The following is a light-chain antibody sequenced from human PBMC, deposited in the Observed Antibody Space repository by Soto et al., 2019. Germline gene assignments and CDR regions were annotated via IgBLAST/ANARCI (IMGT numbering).Light chain of an antibody. CDR1: QSISCY. CDR2: AAS. Sequence: DIQITQYPSSLSASVGDRITITCRASQSISCYLNWYQHKPGKAPKLLINAASSLERGVPSRFSGGGSGTDFTLNISSLQPDDFATYYCQKNYGSPPCTFGQGTKVDIK. J-gene: IGKJ1*01. CDR3: QKNYGSPPCT. V-gene: IGKV1-39*01.